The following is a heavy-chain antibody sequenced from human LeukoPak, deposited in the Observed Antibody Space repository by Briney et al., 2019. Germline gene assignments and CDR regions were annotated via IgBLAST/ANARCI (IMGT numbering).Heavy chain of an antibody. J-gene: IGHJ2*01. CDR3: ARGPTVTTVRYFDL. CDR2: ISSSSSTI. D-gene: IGHD4-17*01. V-gene: IGHV3-48*01. CDR1: GFTFSNYE. Sequence: GGSLRLSCGASGFTFSNYEMNWVRQAPGKGLEWVSYISSSSSTIYYADSVKGRFTISRDNAKNSLYLQMNSLRAEDTAVYYCARGPTVTTVRYFDLWGRGTLVTVSS.